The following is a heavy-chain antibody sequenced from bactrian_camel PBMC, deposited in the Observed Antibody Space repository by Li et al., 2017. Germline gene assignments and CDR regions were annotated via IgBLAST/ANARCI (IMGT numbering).Heavy chain of an antibody. Sequence: VQLVESGGGSVQAGGSLTLSCTASGYTSDRYCMGWSRQVPGKKRVGVAAITSDGRSSYADYVKGRSTISQDNAKNTLYLQMNSLKPEDTAMYYCAADPAPTMGWVASPAYWGQGTQVTVS. V-gene: IGHV3S55*01. CDR2: ITSDGRS. CDR1: GYTSDRYC. J-gene: IGHJ4*01. D-gene: IGHD5*01. CDR3: AADPAPTMGWVASPAY.